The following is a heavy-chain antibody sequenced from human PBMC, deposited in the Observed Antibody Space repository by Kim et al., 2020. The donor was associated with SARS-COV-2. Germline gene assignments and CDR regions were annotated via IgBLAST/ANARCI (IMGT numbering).Heavy chain of an antibody. Sequence: GGSLRLSCAASGFTFSSYAMSWVRQAPGKGLEWVSVIYSGGSSTYYADSVKGRFTISRDNSKNTLYLQMNSLRAEDTAVYYCAKPLGKIDAFDIWGQGTMVTVSS. CDR3: AKPLGKIDAFDI. D-gene: IGHD1-26*01. V-gene: IGHV3-23*03. CDR1: GFTFSSYA. CDR2: IYSGGSST. J-gene: IGHJ3*02.